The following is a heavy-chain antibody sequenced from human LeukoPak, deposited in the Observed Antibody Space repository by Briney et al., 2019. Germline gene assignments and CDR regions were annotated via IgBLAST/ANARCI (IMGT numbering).Heavy chain of an antibody. CDR2: IYNSGST. J-gene: IGHJ4*02. CDR1: GGSISSYY. Sequence: SETLSLTCTVSGGSISSYYWSWVRQPPGKGLEWIGNIYNSGSTNYNPSLKSRVTISVDTPKNQSSLKLSSVTAADTAVYYCARVDGYNYFDYWGQGTLVTVSS. V-gene: IGHV4-59*12. D-gene: IGHD5-24*01. CDR3: ARVDGYNYFDY.